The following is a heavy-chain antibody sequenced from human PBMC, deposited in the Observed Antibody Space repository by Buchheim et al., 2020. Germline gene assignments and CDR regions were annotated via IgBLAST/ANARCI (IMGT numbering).Heavy chain of an antibody. V-gene: IGHV3-7*01. Sequence: EVQLAESGGGLVQPGGSLRLSCIASGFTFSSYWMSWVRQAPEKGLEWVAKIKEDGSEKYYLDSVKGRVTISRDNAKNSLFLQIDSLRAEDTAVYYCARGGLRAFGYWGQGAL. CDR1: GFTFSSYW. J-gene: IGHJ4*02. CDR3: ARGGLRAFGY. CDR2: IKEDGSEK. D-gene: IGHD3-10*01.